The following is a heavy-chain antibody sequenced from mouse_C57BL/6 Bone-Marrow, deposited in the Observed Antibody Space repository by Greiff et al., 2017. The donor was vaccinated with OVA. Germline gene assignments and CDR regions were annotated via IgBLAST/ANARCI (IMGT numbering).Heavy chain of an antibody. D-gene: IGHD4-1*01. CDR1: GYTFTDYE. CDR2: IDPETGGT. Sequence: VQLQQSGAELVRPGASVTLSCKASGYTFTDYEMHWVKQTPVHGLEWIRAIDPETGGTAYNQKLKGKAILTADKSSSTAYMELRSLTSEYSAVYYCTRWGTGTFYFDYWGQGTTLTVSS. CDR3: TRWGTGTFYFDY. V-gene: IGHV1-15*01. J-gene: IGHJ2*01.